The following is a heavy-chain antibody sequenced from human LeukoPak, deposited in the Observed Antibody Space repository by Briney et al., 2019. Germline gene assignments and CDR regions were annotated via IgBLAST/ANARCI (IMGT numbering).Heavy chain of an antibody. CDR1: GFTFSSYG. D-gene: IGHD6-13*01. J-gene: IGHJ4*02. CDR2: IRYDGSNK. CDR3: AKDERGGYSSSWFH. Sequence: GGSLRLSCAASGFTFSSYGMHWVRQAPGKGLEWVAFIRYDGSNKYYADSVEGRFTISRDDSKNTLYLQMNSLRAEDTAVYYCAKDERGGYSSSWFHWGQGTLVTVSS. V-gene: IGHV3-30*02.